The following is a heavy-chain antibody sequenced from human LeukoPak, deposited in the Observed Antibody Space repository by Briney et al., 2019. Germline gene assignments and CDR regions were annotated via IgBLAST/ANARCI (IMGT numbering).Heavy chain of an antibody. J-gene: IGHJ4*02. D-gene: IGHD6-19*01. CDR3: VKLGLPGYSSGWYGY. CDR2: INPSGGST. V-gene: IGHV1-46*01. CDR1: GYTFTSYY. Sequence: GASVTVSCKASGYTFTSYYMHWVRQAPGQGLEWMGIINPSGGSTSYAQKFQGRVTMTRDTSTSTVYMELSSLRSEDTAVYYCVKLGLPGYSSGWYGYWGQGTLVTVSS.